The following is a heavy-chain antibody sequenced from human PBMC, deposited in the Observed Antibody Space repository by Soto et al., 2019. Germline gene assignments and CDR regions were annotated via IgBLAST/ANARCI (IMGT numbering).Heavy chain of an antibody. CDR1: GYTFTSYG. CDR3: AGGNYYGSGSYSAPIDYYYYGMDV. J-gene: IGHJ6*02. CDR2: ISAYNGNT. Sequence: QVQLVQSGAEVKKPGASVKVSCKASGYTFTSYGISWVRQAPGQGLEWMGWISAYNGNTNYAQKLQGRVTMTTDTTKSTAYMGLRSLRSDDTAVYYCAGGNYYGSGSYSAPIDYYYYGMDVWGQGTTVTVSS. D-gene: IGHD3-10*01. V-gene: IGHV1-18*01.